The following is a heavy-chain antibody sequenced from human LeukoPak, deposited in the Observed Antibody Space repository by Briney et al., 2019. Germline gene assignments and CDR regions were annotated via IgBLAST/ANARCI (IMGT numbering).Heavy chain of an antibody. Sequence: GGSLRLSCAASGFTFSSYEMNWVRQAPGKGLEWVSSISSSSSYIYYADSVKGRFTISRDNAKNSLYLQMNSLRAEDTAVYYCARSGITGTTTAFDIWGQGTMVTVSS. V-gene: IGHV3-21*01. CDR3: ARSGITGTTTAFDI. CDR2: ISSSSSYI. D-gene: IGHD1-20*01. CDR1: GFTFSSYE. J-gene: IGHJ3*02.